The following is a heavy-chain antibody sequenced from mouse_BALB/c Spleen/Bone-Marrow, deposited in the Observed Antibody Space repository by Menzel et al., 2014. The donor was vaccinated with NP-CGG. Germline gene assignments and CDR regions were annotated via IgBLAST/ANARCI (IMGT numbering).Heavy chain of an antibody. CDR1: GFTFSDYY. D-gene: IGHD1-1*01. J-gene: IGHJ1*01. CDR3: SRDYYGMYFDV. Sequence: EVKLMESGGGLVKPGGSLNLSCAASGFTFSDYYMYWVRQTPEKRLEWVATISDGGSYTYYPDSVEGRFTISRDSAKNNLYLQMSSLRSEDTAMYFCSRDYYGMYFDVWGAGTTVTVSS. V-gene: IGHV5-4*02. CDR2: ISDGGSYT.